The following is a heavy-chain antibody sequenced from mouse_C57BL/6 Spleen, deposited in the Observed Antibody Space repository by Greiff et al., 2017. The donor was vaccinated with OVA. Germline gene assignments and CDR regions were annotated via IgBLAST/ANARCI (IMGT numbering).Heavy chain of an antibody. CDR2: ISNGGGST. CDR3: ARHYYYGGYAMDY. D-gene: IGHD1-1*01. CDR1: GFTFSDYY. Sequence: EVMLVESGGGLVQPGGSLKLSCAASGFTFSDYYMYWVRQTPEKRLEWVAYISNGGGSTYYPDTVKGRFTISRDNAKNTLYLQMSRLKSEDTAMYYCARHYYYGGYAMDYWGQGTSVTVSS. V-gene: IGHV5-12*01. J-gene: IGHJ4*01.